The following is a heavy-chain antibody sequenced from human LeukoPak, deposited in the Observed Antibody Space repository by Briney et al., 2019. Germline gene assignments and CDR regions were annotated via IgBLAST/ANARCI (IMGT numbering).Heavy chain of an antibody. V-gene: IGHV1-24*01. CDR2: FDPEDGET. CDR3: ATSRLYGSGRKYGMDV. Sequence: ASVKVSCKVSGYTLTELSMHWVRQAPGKGLEWMGGFDPEDGETIYAQKFQGRVTMTEDTSTDTAHMELSSLRSEDTAVYYCATSRLYGSGRKYGMDVWGQGTTVTVSS. J-gene: IGHJ6*02. CDR1: GYTLTELS. D-gene: IGHD3-10*01.